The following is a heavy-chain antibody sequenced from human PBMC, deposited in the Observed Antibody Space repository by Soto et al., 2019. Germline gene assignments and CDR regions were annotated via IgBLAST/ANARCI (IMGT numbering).Heavy chain of an antibody. V-gene: IGHV3-23*01. J-gene: IGHJ4*02. CDR1: GFTFSSYA. CDR3: AKDYSGNDPYFNY. CDR2: LSGSGGST. D-gene: IGHD5-12*01. Sequence: EVQLLESGGGLVQPGGSLRLSCAASGFTFSSYAMSWVRQAPGKGLEWVSGLSGSGGSTYYADSVKGRFTISRDKSKNTLYLQMNSLRAEDTAVYYCAKDYSGNDPYFNYGGQGTLVTVSS.